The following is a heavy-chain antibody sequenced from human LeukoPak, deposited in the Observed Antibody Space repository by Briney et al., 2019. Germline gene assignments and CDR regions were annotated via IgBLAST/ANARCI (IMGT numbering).Heavy chain of an antibody. CDR2: ISSTSSYI. CDR3: ARSSGWYHRGPDYYYYYMDV. J-gene: IGHJ6*03. V-gene: IGHV3-21*01. D-gene: IGHD6-19*01. Sequence: GGSLRLSCAASGFIFNSHSMNWVRQAPGKGLEWVSSISSTSSYIYYADSVKSRFTISRDNAQNSLYLQMNSLRAEDTAVYYCARSSGWYHRGPDYYYYYMDVWGKGTTVTVS. CDR1: GFIFNSHS.